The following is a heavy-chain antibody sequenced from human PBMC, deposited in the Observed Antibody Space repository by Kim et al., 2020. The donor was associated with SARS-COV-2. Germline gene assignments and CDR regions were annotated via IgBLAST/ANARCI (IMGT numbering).Heavy chain of an antibody. CDR1: GFTVRSNY. CDR2: IFVGGTT. V-gene: IGHV3-53*01. J-gene: IGHJ4*01. CDR3: ARDHYYGSESD. D-gene: IGHD3-10*01. Sequence: GGSLRLSCAASGFTVRSNYMTWVRQAPGKGLEWVSVIFVGGTTYYADSVKGRFTISRDHSANTVYLQMTSLRAEDTAVYYCARDHYYGSESDWGHGTLVTVSS.